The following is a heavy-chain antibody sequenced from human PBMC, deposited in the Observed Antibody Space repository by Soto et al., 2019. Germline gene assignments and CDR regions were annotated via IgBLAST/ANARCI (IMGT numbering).Heavy chain of an antibody. CDR3: ARGYDVVRVPVAIRGGYFDH. J-gene: IGHJ4*02. CDR1: GFTFSSHT. Sequence: EVDLVESGGGLAKPGGALRLSCTDSGFTFSSHTMNWVRQAPGKGLEWVSSISATGSDIYYGDSVMGRFIISRDNAKNSLYLQLNNLRVEDTAVYYCARGYDVVRVPVAIRGGYFDHWGQGTVVTVSS. CDR2: ISATGSDI. D-gene: IGHD3-16*01. V-gene: IGHV3-21*01.